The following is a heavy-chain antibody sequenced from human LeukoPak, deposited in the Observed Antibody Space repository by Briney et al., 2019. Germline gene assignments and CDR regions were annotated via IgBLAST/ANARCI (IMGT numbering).Heavy chain of an antibody. V-gene: IGHV1-8*02. J-gene: IGHJ6*03. CDR2: MNPNSGNT. Sequence: GASVKVSCKDSGYTFTSYGISWVRQAPGQGLEWMGWMNPNSGNTGYAQKFQGRVTMTRNTSISTAYMELSSLRSEDTAVYYCAKAGNYYYYYYMDVWGKGTTVTVSS. CDR3: AKAGNYYYYYYMDV. CDR1: GYTFTSYG.